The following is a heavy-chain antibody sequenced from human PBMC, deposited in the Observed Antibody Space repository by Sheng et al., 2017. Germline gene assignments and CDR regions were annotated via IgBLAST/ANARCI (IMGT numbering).Heavy chain of an antibody. D-gene: IGHD1-1*01. V-gene: IGHV3-48*03. J-gene: IGHJ4*02. Sequence: EVQLVESGGGLVQPGGSLRLSCAASGFTFSSYEMNWVRQAPGKGLEWVSYISSSGSTIYYADSVKGRFTISRDNAKNSLYLQMNSLRAEDTAVYYCARDKADRGWNDGYPFDYWGQGTLVTVSS. CDR2: ISSSGSTI. CDR1: GFTFSSYE. CDR3: ARDKADRGWNDGYPFDY.